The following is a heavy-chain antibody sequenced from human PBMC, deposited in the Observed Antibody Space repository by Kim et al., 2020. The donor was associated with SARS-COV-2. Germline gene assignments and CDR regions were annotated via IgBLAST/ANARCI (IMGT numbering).Heavy chain of an antibody. J-gene: IGHJ4*01. CDR1: GFTFSNYG. V-gene: IGHV3-30*03. Sequence: GGSLRLSCAASGFTFSNYGMHWVRQAPGKGLEWVAVISYDGSKKYYADSVKGRFTISRDNSKNTLYLQMNSLRAEDTAVYYCARFYDSSGDYGYVDYWC. CDR2: ISYDGSKK. D-gene: IGHD3-22*01. CDR3: ARFYDSSGDYGYVDY.